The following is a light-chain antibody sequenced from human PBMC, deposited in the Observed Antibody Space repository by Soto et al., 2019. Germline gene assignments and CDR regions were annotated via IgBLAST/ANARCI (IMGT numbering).Light chain of an antibody. Sequence: EIVLTQSPGTLSLSPGERATLSCRASQSVSSSYLAWYQQKPGQAPRLLIYGASSRATGIPDRFSGSGSGTDFTLTISRLEPEDFAVYYCQQYSSSLGTFGQGTKLEIK. CDR3: QQYSSSLGT. V-gene: IGKV3-20*01. CDR2: GAS. J-gene: IGKJ2*02. CDR1: QSVSSSY.